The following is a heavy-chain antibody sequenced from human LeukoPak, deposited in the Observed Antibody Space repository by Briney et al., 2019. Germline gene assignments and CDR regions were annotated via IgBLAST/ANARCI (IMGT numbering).Heavy chain of an antibody. CDR2: IYPGDSDT. CDR3: ARRGYYDTKLGNWFDP. D-gene: IGHD3-22*01. V-gene: IGHV5-51*01. Sequence: GESLKISFKGSGYSFTSYWIGWVRQMPGKGLEWMGIIYPGDSDTRYSPSFQGQVTISADKSISTAYLQWSSLKASDTAMYYCARRGYYDTKLGNWFDPWGQGTLVTVSS. J-gene: IGHJ5*02. CDR1: GYSFTSYW.